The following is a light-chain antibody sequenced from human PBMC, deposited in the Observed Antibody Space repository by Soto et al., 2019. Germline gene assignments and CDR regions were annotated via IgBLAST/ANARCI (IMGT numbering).Light chain of an antibody. CDR1: TGEVTSGSY. CDR2: TTT. CDR3: LLYSGGGYV. Sequence: QTVVTQEPSLTVSPGETVTLTCASSTGEVTSGSYPTWFQQKPGQAPRPLIYTTTNRHSWTPDRFSGSLLGGKAVLTLSGVQPEDEADYYCLLYSGGGYVFGTGTKVTVL. V-gene: IGLV7-43*01. J-gene: IGLJ1*01.